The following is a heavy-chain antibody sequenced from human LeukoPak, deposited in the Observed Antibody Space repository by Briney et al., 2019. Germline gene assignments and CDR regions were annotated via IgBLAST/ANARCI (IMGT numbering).Heavy chain of an antibody. CDR2: IWYDGSNK. V-gene: IGHV3-33*06. CDR3: AKPPDLLDAFDI. J-gene: IGHJ3*02. CDR1: GFTFSSYG. Sequence: GRSLRLSCAASGFTFSSYGMHWVRQAPGKGLEWVAVIWYDGSNKYYADSVKGRFTISRDNSKNTLYLQMNSLRAEDTAVYYCAKPPDLLDAFDIWGQGTMVTVSS. D-gene: IGHD2-15*01.